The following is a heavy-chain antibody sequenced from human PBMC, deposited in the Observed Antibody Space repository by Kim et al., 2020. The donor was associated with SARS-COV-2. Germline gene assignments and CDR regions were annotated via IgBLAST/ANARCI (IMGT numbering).Heavy chain of an antibody. V-gene: IGHV1-2*06. J-gene: IGHJ6*02. CDR3: AREGPILTGYYNGTYYAMDV. CDR1: GYTFTGYY. CDR2: INPNNGGT. Sequence: ASVKVSCKASGYTFTGYYMHWVRQAPGQGLEWMGRINPNNGGTNYAQKFQGRVAMTRDTSISTAYMELSRLRSDDTAVYYCAREGPILTGYYNGTYYAMDVWGQGTTVTVSS. D-gene: IGHD3-9*01.